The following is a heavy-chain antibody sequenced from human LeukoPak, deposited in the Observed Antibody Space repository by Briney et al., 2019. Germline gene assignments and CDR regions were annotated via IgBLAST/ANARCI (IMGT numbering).Heavy chain of an antibody. J-gene: IGHJ4*02. CDR2: VYTSGST. CDR1: GGSISSYY. V-gene: IGHV4-4*07. CDR3: ARTHGCDIFSY. Sequence: SETLSLTCTVSGGSISSYYWNWIRQPAGKGLEWIGRVYTSGSTNYNPSLKSRVTMSLDTSKNQFSLRLTSVTAADTAVYYCARTHGCDIFSYWGQGTLVTVSS. D-gene: IGHD3-9*01.